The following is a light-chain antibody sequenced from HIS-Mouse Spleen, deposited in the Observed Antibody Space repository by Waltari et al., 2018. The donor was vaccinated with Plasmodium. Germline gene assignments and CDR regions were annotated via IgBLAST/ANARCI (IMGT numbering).Light chain of an antibody. J-gene: IGLJ3*02. V-gene: IGLV3-10*01. CDR1: SLPQKF. CDR2: EDS. Sequence: SYELTQPPSVSVSPGQPARLTSPGDSLPQKFAYWYQPKSGQAPVLVIYEDSKRPSGIPERFSGSSSGTMATLTISGAQVEDEADYYCYSTDSSGNHRVFGGGTKLTVL. CDR3: YSTDSSGNHRV.